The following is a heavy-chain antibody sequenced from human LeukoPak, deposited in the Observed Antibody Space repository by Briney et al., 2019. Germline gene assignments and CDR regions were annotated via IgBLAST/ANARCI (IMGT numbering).Heavy chain of an antibody. CDR1: GGSISSYY. CDR3: ARARSGLLEFDP. CDR2: IYYSGST. Sequence: PSETLSLTCPVSGGSISSYYWSWIRQPPGKGLEWIGYIYYSGSTNYNPSLKSRVTISVDTSKNQFSLKLSSVTAADTAVYYCARARSGLLEFDPWGQGTLVTVSS. J-gene: IGHJ5*02. V-gene: IGHV4-59*01. D-gene: IGHD2-15*01.